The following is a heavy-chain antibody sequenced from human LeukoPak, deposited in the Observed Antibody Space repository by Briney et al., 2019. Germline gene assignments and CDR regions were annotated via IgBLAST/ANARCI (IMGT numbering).Heavy chain of an antibody. V-gene: IGHV3-30*02. CDR2: IRYDGSNK. J-gene: IGHJ6*03. D-gene: IGHD2-2*02. CDR1: GFTFSSYG. Sequence: GGSLRLSCAASGFTFSSYGMHWVRQAPGKGLEWVAYIRYDGSNKYYADSVKGRFTISRDNSKNTLYLQMNSLRAEDTAVYYCAKDGYCSSTCCCTGEAYYYYYYMDVWGKGTTVTVSS. CDR3: AKDGYCSSTCCCTGEAYYYYYYMDV.